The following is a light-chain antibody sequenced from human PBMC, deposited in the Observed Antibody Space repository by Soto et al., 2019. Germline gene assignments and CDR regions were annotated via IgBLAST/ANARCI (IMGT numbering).Light chain of an antibody. CDR2: GAS. CDR1: HSVSSSY. CDR3: QQYGSSPPIT. Sequence: EIVLTQSPGTLSLSPGERATLSCRASHSVSSSYLAWYQQKPGQAPRLLIYGASSRATGIPDRFSGSGSGTDFTLTISRLEPEEFAVYYCQQYGSSPPITFGQGTRLEMK. V-gene: IGKV3-20*01. J-gene: IGKJ5*01.